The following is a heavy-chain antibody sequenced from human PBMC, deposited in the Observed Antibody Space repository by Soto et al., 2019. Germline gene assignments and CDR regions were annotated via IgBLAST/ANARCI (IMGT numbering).Heavy chain of an antibody. V-gene: IGHV3-64D*08. D-gene: IGHD6-19*01. CDR1: GFTFSSYT. Sequence: PGGSLRLSCSASGFTFSSYTMHWVRQAPGKGLEYVSAISSNGGSTYYADSVKGRFTISRDNSKNTLYLQMSSLRTEDTAVYYCVKGKLYSSGWQRAYYFDYWGQGPRSPSPQ. CDR3: VKGKLYSSGWQRAYYFDY. J-gene: IGHJ4*02. CDR2: ISSNGGST.